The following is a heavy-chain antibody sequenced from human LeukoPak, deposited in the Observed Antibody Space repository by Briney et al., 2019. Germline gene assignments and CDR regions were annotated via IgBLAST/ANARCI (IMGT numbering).Heavy chain of an antibody. CDR2: ISGIGSGGST. V-gene: IGHV3-23*01. CDR3: AKLLAVTNSYYFNY. J-gene: IGHJ4*02. Sequence: GGSLRLSCAASGFTFSSYAMSWVRQAPGKGLEWVSTISGIGSGGSTYYADSVKGRFTISSDNSKDTLYLQMNSLRAEDTAVYYCAKLLAVTNSYYFNYWGQGTLVTVSS. D-gene: IGHD6-19*01. CDR1: GFTFSSYA.